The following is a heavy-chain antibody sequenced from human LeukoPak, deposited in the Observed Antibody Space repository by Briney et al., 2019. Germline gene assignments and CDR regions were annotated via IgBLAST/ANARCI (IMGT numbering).Heavy chain of an antibody. D-gene: IGHD6-13*01. J-gene: IGHJ4*02. CDR3: ARAAAGTPYFDY. Sequence: PSETLSLTCTVSGGSISSYYWSWIRQPPGKGLEWIGYIYYSGSTNYNPSLKSRVTISVDTSKNQFSLKLSSVTAADTAVYYCARAAAGTPYFDYWGQGTLVTVSS. CDR2: IYYSGST. V-gene: IGHV4-59*01. CDR1: GGSISSYY.